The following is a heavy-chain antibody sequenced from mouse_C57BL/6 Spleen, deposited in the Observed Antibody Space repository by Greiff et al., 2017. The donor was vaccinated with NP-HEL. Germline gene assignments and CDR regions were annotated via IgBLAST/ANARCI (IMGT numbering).Heavy chain of an antibody. J-gene: IGHJ4*01. CDR3: ARERGFTTVVAGAMDY. Sequence: EVMLVESGGGLVKPGGSLKLSCAASGFTFSSYAMSWVRQTPEKRLEWVATISDGGSYTYYPDNVKGRFTISRDNAKNNLYLQMSHLKSEDTAMYYCARERGFTTVVAGAMDYWGQGTSVTVSS. V-gene: IGHV5-4*01. D-gene: IGHD1-1*01. CDR1: GFTFSSYA. CDR2: ISDGGSYT.